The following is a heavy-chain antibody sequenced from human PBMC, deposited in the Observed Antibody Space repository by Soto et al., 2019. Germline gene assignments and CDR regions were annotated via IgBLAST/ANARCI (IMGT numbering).Heavy chain of an antibody. CDR2: VNSGGGT. J-gene: IGHJ3*01. CDR3: ARRGYCAGGTCYGIYALDV. D-gene: IGHD2-15*01. V-gene: IGHV3-66*01. CDR1: GFISNINY. Sequence: EVQLGESGGGLVQPGASLRLSCAGSGFISNINYMSWVRQAHGKGLECVSLVNSGGGTFYADSVKGRFTVSRDSSKNKRDLQMDSLRVEDTAVYYCARRGYCAGGTCYGIYALDVWGQGAMVTVSS.